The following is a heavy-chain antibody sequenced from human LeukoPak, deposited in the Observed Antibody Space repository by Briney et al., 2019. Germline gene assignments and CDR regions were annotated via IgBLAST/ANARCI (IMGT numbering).Heavy chain of an antibody. CDR3: AKVHRRDGYSPGVLFAFDI. J-gene: IGHJ3*02. Sequence: GGSLRLSCAASGFTFSSYGMHWVRQAPGKGLEWVSFIRYDGSNEYYADSVRGRFTISRDNSKNTLYLQMNSLRAEDTAVYYCAKVHRRDGYSPGVLFAFDIWGQGTMVTVSS. CDR2: IRYDGSNE. D-gene: IGHD5-24*01. CDR1: GFTFSSYG. V-gene: IGHV3-30*02.